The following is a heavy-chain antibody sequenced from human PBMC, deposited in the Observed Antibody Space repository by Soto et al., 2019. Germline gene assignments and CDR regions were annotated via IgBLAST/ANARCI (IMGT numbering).Heavy chain of an antibody. V-gene: IGHV4-34*01. CDR1: GGSFSGYY. J-gene: IGHJ4*02. CDR3: ARRAVAGRIDY. D-gene: IGHD6-19*01. Sequence: SETLSLTCAVYGGSFSGYYWSWIRQPPGKGLEWIGEINHSGSTNYNPSLKSRVTISVDTSKNQFSLKLSSVTAADTAVYYCARRAVAGRIDYWGQGTLVTVSS. CDR2: INHSGST.